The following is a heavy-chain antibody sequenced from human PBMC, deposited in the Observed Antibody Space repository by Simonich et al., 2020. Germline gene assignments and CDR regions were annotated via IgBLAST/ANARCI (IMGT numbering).Heavy chain of an antibody. CDR3: ARDSYSSWYFDL. D-gene: IGHD6-13*01. V-gene: IGHV1-2*02. CDR1: GYTFTGYY. CDR2: INLDSGGT. Sequence: QVQLVQSGAEVKKPGASVKVSCKASGYTFTGYYMHCVRQSPVQGLDGMGWINLDSGGTNNAQKMQGSVTMTRDPSISTAYMELSRLRSDDTAVYYCARDSYSSWYFDLWGRGTLVTVSS. J-gene: IGHJ2*01.